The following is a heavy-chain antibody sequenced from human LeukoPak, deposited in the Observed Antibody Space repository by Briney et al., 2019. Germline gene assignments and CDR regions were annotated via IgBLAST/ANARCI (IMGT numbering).Heavy chain of an antibody. J-gene: IGHJ6*02. CDR2: ISYDGSNK. V-gene: IGHV3-30*18. D-gene: IGHD2-15*01. CDR1: GFTFSSYG. Sequence: GRSLRLSCAASGFTFSSYGMHWVRQAPGKRLEWVAVISYDGSNKYYADSVKGRFTISRDNSKNTLYLQMNSLRAEDTAVYYCAKGGSGYCSGGSCWWYYYGMEVCGQRTTVSVSS. CDR3: AKGGSGYCSGGSCWWYYYGMEV.